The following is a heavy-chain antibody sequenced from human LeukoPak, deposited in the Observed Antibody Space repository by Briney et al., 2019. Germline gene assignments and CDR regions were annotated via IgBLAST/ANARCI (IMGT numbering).Heavy chain of an antibody. D-gene: IGHD4-23*01. CDR3: ATEMDGGYDY. Sequence: APVKVSCKTSGYTFSGYFVHWVRQAPGKGLEWMGGFDPEDGETIYAQTFQGRVTMTEDTSTDTANMELSSLRSEDTAVYYCATEMDGGYDYWGQGTLVTVSS. J-gene: IGHJ4*02. V-gene: IGHV1-24*01. CDR1: GYTFSGYF. CDR2: FDPEDGET.